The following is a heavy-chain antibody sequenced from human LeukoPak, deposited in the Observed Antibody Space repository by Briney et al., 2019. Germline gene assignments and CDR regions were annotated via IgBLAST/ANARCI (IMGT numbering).Heavy chain of an antibody. J-gene: IGHJ4*02. V-gene: IGHV3-53*01. CDR2: VASAGST. CDR3: AKAPVGGYEG. CDR1: GITLSSNY. Sequence: PGGSLRLSCAASGITLSSNYMSWVRQAPGKGLEWVSVVASAGSTTYADFVKGRFDISRDNSKNTLYLQMNSLRAEDTGVYYCAKAPVGGYEGWGQGTLVTVSS. D-gene: IGHD5-12*01.